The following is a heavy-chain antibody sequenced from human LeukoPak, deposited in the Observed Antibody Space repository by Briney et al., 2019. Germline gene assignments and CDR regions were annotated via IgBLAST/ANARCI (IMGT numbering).Heavy chain of an antibody. CDR3: AKVSGRRIAALDY. Sequence: GGSLRLSCAASGFTFSSYAMSWVRQAPGKGLEWVSAISGSGGSTYYADFVKGRFTISRDNSKNTLYLQMNSLRAEDTAVYYCAKVSGRRIAALDYWGQGTLVTVSS. CDR2: ISGSGGST. CDR1: GFTFSSYA. V-gene: IGHV3-23*01. J-gene: IGHJ4*02. D-gene: IGHD6-13*01.